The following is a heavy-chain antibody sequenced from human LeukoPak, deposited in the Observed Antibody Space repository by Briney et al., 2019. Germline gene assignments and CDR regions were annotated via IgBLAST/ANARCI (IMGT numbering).Heavy chain of an antibody. Sequence: ASVKVSCKASGYTFTSYAMHWVRQAPGQRLEGMGWINAGNGNTKYSQKFQGRVTITRDTSASTAYMELSSLRSEDTAVYYCARGFCSGGSCYPPFDYWGQGTLVTVSS. CDR2: INAGNGNT. J-gene: IGHJ4*02. CDR3: ARGFCSGGSCYPPFDY. D-gene: IGHD2-15*01. V-gene: IGHV1-3*01. CDR1: GYTFTSYA.